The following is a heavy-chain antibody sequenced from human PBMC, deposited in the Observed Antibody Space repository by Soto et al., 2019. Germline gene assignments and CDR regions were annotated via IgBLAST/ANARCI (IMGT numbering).Heavy chain of an antibody. CDR1: GFTFSTDS. J-gene: IGHJ4*02. Sequence: EVQLVESGGGLVQPGGSLRLSCVASGFTFSTDSMNWVRQAPGKGLEWVAHISTSGATRYYADSVKGRFTISIDNAKTSLYLQMDSLRNEDTAVYYCARFFGSGFDYWGQGTLVTVSS. D-gene: IGHD6-19*01. CDR2: ISTSGATR. V-gene: IGHV3-48*02. CDR3: ARFFGSGFDY.